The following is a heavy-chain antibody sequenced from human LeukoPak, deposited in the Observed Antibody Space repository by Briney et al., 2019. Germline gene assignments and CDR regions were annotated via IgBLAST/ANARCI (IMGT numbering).Heavy chain of an antibody. J-gene: IGHJ4*02. V-gene: IGHV4-59*12. Sequence: SETLSLTCTVSGGSISPYYWSWIRQPPGKGLEWIGYIYYSGSTNYNPSLKSRVTISVDTSKNQFSLQLNSVTPEDTAVYYCARRSIAATGAAYYFDYWGQGTLVTVSS. D-gene: IGHD6-13*01. CDR3: ARRSIAATGAAYYFDY. CDR2: IYYSGST. CDR1: GGSISPYY.